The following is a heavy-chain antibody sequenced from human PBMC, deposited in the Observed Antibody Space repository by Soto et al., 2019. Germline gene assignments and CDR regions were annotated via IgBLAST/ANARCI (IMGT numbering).Heavy chain of an antibody. Sequence: QVQLVQSGAEVKKPGSSVQVSCKAAGGTFSSYDFPWLRQARGQGLEWIGGILPLIGTPKYAQKFQGRVPITEDTSTSTEYMELTSQRSEDTAVYYWASASLWFVELLSKYYYYYGMDVWGQGTTVTVSS. CDR2: ILPLIGTP. J-gene: IGHJ6*02. D-gene: IGHD3-10*01. CDR1: GGTFSSYD. CDR3: ASASLWFVELLSKYYYYYGMDV. V-gene: IGHV1-69*06.